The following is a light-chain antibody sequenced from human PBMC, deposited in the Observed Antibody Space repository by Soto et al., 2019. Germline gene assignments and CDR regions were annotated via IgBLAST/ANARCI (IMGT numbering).Light chain of an antibody. CDR1: QSVSSSY. CDR3: QHYGTSLYT. J-gene: IGKJ2*01. Sequence: EIVLTQSPGTLSLSPGERATLSCRASQSVSSSYLAWYQQKPGQAPRLLIYGASSRATGIPDRFSGSGSGTDFTLTISRLEPEDVAVYYCQHYGTSLYTFGQGTQLEIK. V-gene: IGKV3-20*01. CDR2: GAS.